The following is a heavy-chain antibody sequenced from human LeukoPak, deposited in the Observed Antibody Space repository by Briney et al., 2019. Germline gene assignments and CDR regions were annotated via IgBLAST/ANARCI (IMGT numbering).Heavy chain of an antibody. V-gene: IGHV3-20*04. CDR2: INWSGGST. CDR3: ARAPITSPSYFDY. J-gene: IGHJ4*02. D-gene: IGHD2-2*01. CDR1: GFAFDAHG. Sequence: GGSLRLSCTASGFAFDAHGMSWVRQVPGKGLEWVSGINWSGGSTGYADPLRGRFTISRDNAKNSLYLQMDSLRAEDTALYYCARAPITSPSYFDYWGQGTLVTVSS.